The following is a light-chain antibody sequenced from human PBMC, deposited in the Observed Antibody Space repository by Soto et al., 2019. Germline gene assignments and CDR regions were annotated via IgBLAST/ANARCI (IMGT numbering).Light chain of an antibody. Sequence: ESVLTHSPATLSLSPGERATLSCRASQSVSSYLAWYQQKAGQAPRILIYAASSRAAGVPDRFSGSGSETDFTLTISRLEPEEFAVYECQQYGHSTWTVGQGTKGEIK. CDR2: AAS. CDR1: QSVSSY. V-gene: IGKV3-20*01. CDR3: QQYGHSTWT. J-gene: IGKJ1*01.